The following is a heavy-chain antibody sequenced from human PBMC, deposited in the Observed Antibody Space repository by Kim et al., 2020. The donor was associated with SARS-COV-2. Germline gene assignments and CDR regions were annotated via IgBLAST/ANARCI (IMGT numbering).Heavy chain of an antibody. V-gene: IGHV7-4-1*02. CDR3: ARGYGSGRPIFGL. Sequence: ASVKVSCKASGYTFTSYPMNWVRQALGQGLEWMGWINTNTGNPTYAQGFTGRFVFSLDTSVSTAYLQISSLKADDTAVYFCARGYGSGRPIFGLWGQGTLVTVSS. CDR2: INTNTGNP. D-gene: IGHD3-10*01. CDR1: GYTFTSYP. J-gene: IGHJ5*02.